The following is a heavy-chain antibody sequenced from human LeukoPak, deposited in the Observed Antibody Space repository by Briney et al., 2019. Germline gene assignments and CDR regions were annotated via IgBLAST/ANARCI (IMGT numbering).Heavy chain of an antibody. Sequence: ASVKVSCKASGGTFSSYAISWVRQAPGQGLEWMGRIIPILGIANYAQKFQGRVTITADKSTSTAYMGLSSLRSEDTAVYYCASHTTPMDYWGQGTLVTVSS. CDR1: GGTFSSYA. J-gene: IGHJ4*02. V-gene: IGHV1-69*04. CDR3: ASHTTPMDY. CDR2: IIPILGIA. D-gene: IGHD2-15*01.